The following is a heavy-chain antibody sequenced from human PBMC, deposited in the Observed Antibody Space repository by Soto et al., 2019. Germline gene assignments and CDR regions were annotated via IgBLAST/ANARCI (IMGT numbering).Heavy chain of an antibody. CDR2: IYYSGST. D-gene: IGHD6-13*01. CDR1: GGSISSYY. J-gene: IGHJ6*02. Sequence: SETLSLTCIVSGGSISSYYWSWIRQPPGKGLEWIGYIYYSGSTNYNPSLKSRVTISVDTSKNQFSLKLSSVTAADTAVYYCARVEADYGMDVWGQGTTVTVSS. CDR3: ARVEADYGMDV. V-gene: IGHV4-59*01.